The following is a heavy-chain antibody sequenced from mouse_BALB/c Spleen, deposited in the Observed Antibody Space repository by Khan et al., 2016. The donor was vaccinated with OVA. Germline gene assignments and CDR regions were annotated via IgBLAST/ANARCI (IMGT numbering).Heavy chain of an antibody. D-gene: IGHD2-4*01. CDR1: GFSLTNYG. V-gene: IGHV2-6-1*01. J-gene: IGHJ4*01. CDR3: ARQPYYHYKFIDY. CDR2: MWSDGSA. Sequence: QVQLKESGPGLVAPPQTLSITCTISGFSLTNYGVHWVRQPPGKGLEWLVLMWSDGSATYNSALNSRLTISMANSKSQVFLKMHSLQTDDTAMYFWARQPYYHYKFIDYWGQGTSSTVSS.